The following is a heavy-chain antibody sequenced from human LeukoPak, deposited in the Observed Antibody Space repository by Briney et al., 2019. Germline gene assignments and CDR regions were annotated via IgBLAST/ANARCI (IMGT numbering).Heavy chain of an antibody. J-gene: IGHJ4*02. Sequence: PGGSLRLSCAASGFSFDDYAMHWVRQAPGKGLEWVSAISWNGNSIVYADSVKGRFTISRDNAKNSLYLQMNSLRAEDTAVYYCARDIYGGSYYTGDYWGQGTLVTVSS. D-gene: IGHD1-26*01. V-gene: IGHV3-9*01. CDR3: ARDIYGGSYYTGDY. CDR2: ISWNGNSI. CDR1: GFSFDDYA.